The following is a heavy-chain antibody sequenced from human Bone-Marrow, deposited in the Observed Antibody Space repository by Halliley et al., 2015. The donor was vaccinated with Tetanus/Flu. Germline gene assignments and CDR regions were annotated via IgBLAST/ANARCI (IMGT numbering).Heavy chain of an antibody. D-gene: IGHD3-22*01. J-gene: IGHJ5*02. Sequence: ISPDGPTYYADSVKGRFIISRHNSENTVSLEMNSLKPDDTAVYSCARGGGEGRGFHYRWFDPWGQGTLVTVSS. V-gene: IGHV3-53*04. CDR2: ISPDGPT. CDR3: ARGGGEGRGFHYRWFDP.